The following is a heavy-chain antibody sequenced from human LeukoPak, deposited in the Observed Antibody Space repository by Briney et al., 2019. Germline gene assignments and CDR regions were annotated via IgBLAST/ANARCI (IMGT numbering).Heavy chain of an antibody. CDR2: ISSNGGST. CDR1: GFTFSSYA. J-gene: IGHJ4*02. V-gene: IGHV3-64*01. CDR3: ATFNWNYGY. Sequence: GGSLRLSCAASGFTFSSYAMHWVRQAPGKGLEYVSTISSNGGSTYYANSVKGRFTISRDNSKNTLYLQMGSLRAEDMAVYYCATFNWNYGYWGQGTLVTVSS. D-gene: IGHD1-7*01.